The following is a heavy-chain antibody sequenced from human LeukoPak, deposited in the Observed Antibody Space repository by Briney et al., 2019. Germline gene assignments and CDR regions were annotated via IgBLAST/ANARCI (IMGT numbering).Heavy chain of an antibody. J-gene: IGHJ3*02. CDR3: ARPSYITIFGVVIRDAFDI. D-gene: IGHD3-3*01. CDR2: IPXFGTA. Sequence: IPXFGTANYAQKFQGRVTITADESTSTAYMELSSLRSEDTAVYYCARPSYITIFGVVIRDAFDIWGQGTMVTVSS. V-gene: IGHV1-69*01.